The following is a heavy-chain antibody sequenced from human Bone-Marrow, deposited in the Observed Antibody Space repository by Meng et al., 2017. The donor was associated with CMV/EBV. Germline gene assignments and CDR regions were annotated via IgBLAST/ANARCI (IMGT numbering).Heavy chain of an antibody. CDR2: IIPIFGTA. CDR3: ATLGGPMGRGYFDY. Sequence: SVKVSCKASGGTFSSYAISWVRQAPGQGLEWMGGIIPIFGTANYAQKFQGRVTITTDESTSTAYMELSRLRSDDTAVYYCATLGGPMGRGYFDYWGQGTLVTVSS. J-gene: IGHJ4*02. D-gene: IGHD3-10*01. CDR1: GGTFSSYA. V-gene: IGHV1-69*05.